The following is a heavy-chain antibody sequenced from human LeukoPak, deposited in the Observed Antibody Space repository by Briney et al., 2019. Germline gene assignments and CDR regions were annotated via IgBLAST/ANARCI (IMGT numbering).Heavy chain of an antibody. CDR1: GFTFSSYW. CDR3: ARDSAYYYGSGSYSVYYYYYYGMDV. Sequence: GGSLRLSCAASGFTFSSYWMSWVGHAPGKGLEWVGNIKQDGSEKYYVDSVKGRFTISRDNAKNSLYLQMNSLRAGDTAVYYCARDSAYYYGSGSYSVYYYYYYGMDVWGQGTTVTVSS. V-gene: IGHV3-7*01. J-gene: IGHJ6*02. D-gene: IGHD3-10*01. CDR2: IKQDGSEK.